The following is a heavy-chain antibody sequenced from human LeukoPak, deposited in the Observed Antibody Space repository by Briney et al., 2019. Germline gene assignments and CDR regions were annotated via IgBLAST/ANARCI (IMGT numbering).Heavy chain of an antibody. V-gene: IGHV3-48*01. CDR1: GFTFSSYS. CDR3: ALLLYPAYYYYGMDV. Sequence: GGSLRLSCAASGFTFSSYSMNWVRQAPGKGLEWVSYISSSSTIYYADSVKGRFTISRDNAKNSLYLQMNSLRAEDTAVYYCALLLYPAYYYYGMDVWGQGTTVTVSS. J-gene: IGHJ6*02. D-gene: IGHD2-15*01. CDR2: ISSSSTI.